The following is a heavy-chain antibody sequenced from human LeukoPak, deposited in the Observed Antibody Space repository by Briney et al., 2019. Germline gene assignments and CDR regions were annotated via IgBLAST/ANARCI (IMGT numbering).Heavy chain of an antibody. Sequence: SQTLSLTCAISGDSVSRNSAAWNWIRQSPSRGLEWLGRTYYRSKWYNDYAVSVKSRITINPDTSRNQFSLQLNSVTPEDTAVYYCARENYDILTGGIDYWGQGTLVTVSS. D-gene: IGHD3-9*01. CDR1: GDSVSRNSAA. CDR3: ARENYDILTGGIDY. CDR2: TYYRSKWYN. V-gene: IGHV6-1*01. J-gene: IGHJ4*02.